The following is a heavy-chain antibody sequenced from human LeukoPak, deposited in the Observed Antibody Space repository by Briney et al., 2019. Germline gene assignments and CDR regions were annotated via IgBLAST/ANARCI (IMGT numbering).Heavy chain of an antibody. J-gene: IGHJ4*02. Sequence: GGSLRLSCSASGFTFSSYAMHWVRQAPGKGLEYVSAISSNGGSTYYADSVKGRFTISRDNSKNTLYLQMSSLRAEDTAVFYCVKLSAAGTDYWGQGTLVTVSS. CDR3: VKLSAAGTDY. CDR2: ISSNGGST. V-gene: IGHV3-64D*06. D-gene: IGHD6-13*01. CDR1: GFTFSSYA.